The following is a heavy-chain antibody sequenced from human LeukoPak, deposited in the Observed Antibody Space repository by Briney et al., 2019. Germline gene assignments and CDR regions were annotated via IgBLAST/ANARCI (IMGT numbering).Heavy chain of an antibody. J-gene: IGHJ4*02. V-gene: IGHV3-23*01. CDR2: INNSGGRT. D-gene: IGHD3-22*01. Sequence: GGSLRLSCAASGFTFSSYAMSWVRQAPGKGLEWVSAINNSGGRTYYADSVKGRFTISRDNSKNTLYLQMNSLRAEDTAVYYCANTARTYYYDSSGYHWGQGTLVTVSS. CDR3: ANTARTYYYDSSGYH. CDR1: GFTFSSYA.